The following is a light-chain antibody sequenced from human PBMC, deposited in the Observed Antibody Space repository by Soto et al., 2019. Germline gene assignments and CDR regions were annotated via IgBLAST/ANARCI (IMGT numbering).Light chain of an antibody. Sequence: QSALTRPASVSGSPGQSITISCTGTSSDVGSYNLVSWYQQHPGKAPKLMIYEGSKRPSGVSNRFSGSKSGNTASLTISGLQAEDEADYYCCSYAGSSTFRVVFGGGTKLTVL. CDR2: EGS. CDR1: SSDVGSYNL. J-gene: IGLJ2*01. V-gene: IGLV2-23*03. CDR3: CSYAGSSTFRVV.